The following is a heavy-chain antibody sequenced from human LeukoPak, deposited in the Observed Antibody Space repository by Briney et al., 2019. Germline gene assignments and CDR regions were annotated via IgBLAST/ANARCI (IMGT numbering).Heavy chain of an antibody. Sequence: ASVKASCKASGYSFTSHYMHWVRQAPGQGLEWLGLINPSGSSTLYAQKFQGRVTMTRDMSTTTDYMELSSLRSEDTAVYYCARAQASSGYYGVDYWGQGTLVTVSS. CDR2: INPSGSST. D-gene: IGHD3-22*01. CDR1: GYSFTSHY. V-gene: IGHV1-46*01. CDR3: ARAQASSGYYGVDY. J-gene: IGHJ4*02.